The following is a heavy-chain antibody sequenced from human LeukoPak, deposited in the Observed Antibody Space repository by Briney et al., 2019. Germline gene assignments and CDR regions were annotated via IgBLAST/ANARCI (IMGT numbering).Heavy chain of an antibody. CDR2: VSYSGSP. J-gene: IGHJ4*02. CDR1: GDSISSSRYY. V-gene: IGHV4-39*07. CDR3: ARGRRWELLPIDY. Sequence: SETLSLTCTVSGDSISSSRYYWGWIRQPPGKGLEWIGSVSYSGSPYYNPSLKSRVIISVDTSKNQFSLKLSSVTAADTAVYYCARGRRWELLPIDYWGQGTLVTVSS. D-gene: IGHD1-26*01.